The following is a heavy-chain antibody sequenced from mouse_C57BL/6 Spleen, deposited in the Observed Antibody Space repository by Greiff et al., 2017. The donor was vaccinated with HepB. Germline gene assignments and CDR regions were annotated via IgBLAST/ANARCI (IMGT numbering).Heavy chain of an antibody. CDR2: ISDGGSYT. Sequence: EVKLVESGGGLVKPGGSLKLSCAASGFTFSSYAMSWVRQTPEKRLEWVATISDGGSYTYYPDNVKGRFTISRDNAKNNLYLQMSHLKSEDTAMYYCARDGVLRAMDYLGQGTSVTVSS. CDR3: ARDGVLRAMDY. V-gene: IGHV5-4*01. J-gene: IGHJ4*01. CDR1: GFTFSSYA. D-gene: IGHD1-1*01.